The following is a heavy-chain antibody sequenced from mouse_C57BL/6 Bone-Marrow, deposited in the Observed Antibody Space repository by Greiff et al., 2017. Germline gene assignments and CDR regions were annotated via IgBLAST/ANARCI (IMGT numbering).Heavy chain of an antibody. J-gene: IGHJ3*01. CDR3: ARGLDRAWFAY. CDR1: GFTFSSYA. Sequence: EVKLVESGGGLVKPGGSLKLSCAASGFTFSSYAMSWVRQTPEKRLEWVGTISDGGSYTYYPDNVKGRFTISRDNAKNNLYLQMSHLKSEDTAMYYCARGLDRAWFAYWGQGTLVTVSA. V-gene: IGHV5-4*03. CDR2: ISDGGSYT.